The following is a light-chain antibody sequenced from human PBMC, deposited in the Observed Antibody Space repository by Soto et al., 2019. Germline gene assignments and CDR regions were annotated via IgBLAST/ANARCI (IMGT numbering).Light chain of an antibody. CDR1: QSVNIN. J-gene: IGKJ1*01. CDR3: QQYGSPPPT. V-gene: IGKV3-15*01. CDR2: GTS. Sequence: EILMTQSPATLSVSPGERATLSCRASQSVNINLAWYQQKPGQAPRLLIYGTSTRATGVPARFSGSGSGTEFTLTISRLEPEDFAVYYCQQYGSPPPTFGQGTKVDI.